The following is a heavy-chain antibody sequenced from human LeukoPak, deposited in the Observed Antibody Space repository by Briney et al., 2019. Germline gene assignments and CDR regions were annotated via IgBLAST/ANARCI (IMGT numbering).Heavy chain of an antibody. V-gene: IGHV1-8*01. CDR2: MNPNSGNT. CDR3: TRGSSGRRDN. D-gene: IGHD6-19*01. CDR1: VYTFTSCD. Sequence: ASVKVSCKASVYTFTSCDINWVRQATGQGLEWMGWMNPNSGNTGYGQSFQGRITMTRDVSIGTAYMELSNLTSEDTAIYYCTRGSSGRRDNWGQGTLVTVSA. J-gene: IGHJ4*02.